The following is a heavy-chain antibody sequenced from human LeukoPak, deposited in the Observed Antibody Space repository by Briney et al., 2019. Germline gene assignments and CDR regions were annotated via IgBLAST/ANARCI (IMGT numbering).Heavy chain of an antibody. D-gene: IGHD6-6*01. CDR3: AREGSMTARPFVSIDY. V-gene: IGHV4-4*07. CDR2: IHTSGNT. CDR1: GGSISTYY. J-gene: IGHJ4*02. Sequence: SETLSLTCTVAGGSISTYYWSWIRQPAGKGLEWIGRIHTSGNTDYNPSLKSRVTMSVDTSKNQFSLKLSSVTAADTAVYYCAREGSMTARPFVSIDYWGQGTLVTISS.